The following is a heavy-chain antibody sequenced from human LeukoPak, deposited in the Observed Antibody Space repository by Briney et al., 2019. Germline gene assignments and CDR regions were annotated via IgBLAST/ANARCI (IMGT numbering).Heavy chain of an antibody. CDR1: GGSISSGGYY. J-gene: IGHJ4*02. D-gene: IGHD3-22*01. V-gene: IGHV4-31*03. Sequence: PSETLSLTCTVSGGSISSGGYYWSWIRQHPGKGLEWIGYIYYSGSTYYNPSLKSRVTISVDTSKNQFSLKLSSVTAADTAVYYCARDTAYYYDSSGYKGLDYWGQGTLVTVSS. CDR2: IYYSGST. CDR3: ARDTAYYYDSSGYKGLDY.